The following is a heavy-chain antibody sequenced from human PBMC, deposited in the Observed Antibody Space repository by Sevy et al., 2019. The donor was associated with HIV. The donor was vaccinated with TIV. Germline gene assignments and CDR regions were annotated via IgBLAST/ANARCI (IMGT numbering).Heavy chain of an antibody. CDR3: AKGFCSGGSCPRDYYYYGMDV. J-gene: IGHJ6*02. D-gene: IGHD2-15*01. V-gene: IGHV3-23*01. CDR1: GFTFSTYA. Sequence: GGSLRLSCAASGFTFSTYAMNWVRQAPGKGLEWVSSISGSGRYTYYADSVEGRFTISRDSSKNTLYLQVNSLRADDTAVYYCAKGFCSGGSCPRDYYYYGMDVWGQGTTVTVSS. CDR2: ISGSGRYT.